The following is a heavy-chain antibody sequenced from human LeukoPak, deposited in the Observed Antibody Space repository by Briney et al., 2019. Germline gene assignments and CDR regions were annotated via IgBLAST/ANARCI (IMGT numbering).Heavy chain of an antibody. D-gene: IGHD6-19*01. CDR2: IHYSGRT. V-gene: IGHV4-61*01. Sequence: SETLSLTCTISGGSGSISSFYWSWIRQPPGKGLEWIGYIHYSGRTNYNPSLESRVSISVDTSKNQFSLNLSSVTAADTAVYYCARHIPVSYDAFDLWGRGTTVTVSS. CDR3: ARHIPVSYDAFDL. J-gene: IGHJ3*01. CDR1: GGSGSISSFY.